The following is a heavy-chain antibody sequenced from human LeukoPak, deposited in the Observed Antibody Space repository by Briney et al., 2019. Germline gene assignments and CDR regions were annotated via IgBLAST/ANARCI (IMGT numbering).Heavy chain of an antibody. CDR2: SSGSGGST. Sequence: PGVSLRLSCAASGFTFSSYAMSWVRQAPGKGLEWVSASSGSGGSTYYADSVKGRFTISRDNSKNTLYLQMNSLRAEDTAVYCCAKDRRRYYGSGSYYNVYYFDYWGQGTLVTVSS. D-gene: IGHD3-10*01. V-gene: IGHV3-23*01. CDR3: AKDRRRYYGSGSYYNVYYFDY. CDR1: GFTFSSYA. J-gene: IGHJ4*02.